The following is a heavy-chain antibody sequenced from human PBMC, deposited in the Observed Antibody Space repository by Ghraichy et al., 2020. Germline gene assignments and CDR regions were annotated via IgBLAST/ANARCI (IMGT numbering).Heavy chain of an antibody. D-gene: IGHD2-2*02. Sequence: TLSLTCTVSGYSISRVSYWGWIRQPPGKGLEWIGSVYYSGRTYYNPSLKSRVTISLDTSKNQFSLNLRSVTAADTALYYCARGDCSGTSCYIDYWGQGTLVTVSS. V-gene: IGHV4-38-2*02. CDR1: GYSISRVSY. CDR2: VYYSGRT. J-gene: IGHJ4*02. CDR3: ARGDCSGTSCYIDY.